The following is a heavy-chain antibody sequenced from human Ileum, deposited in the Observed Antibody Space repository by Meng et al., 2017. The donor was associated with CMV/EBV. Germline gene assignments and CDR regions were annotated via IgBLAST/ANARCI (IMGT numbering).Heavy chain of an antibody. CDR2: ISYSSSYI. CDR1: GFTLISYS. J-gene: IGHJ6*02. D-gene: IGHD3-16*01. Sequence: GESLKISCAASGFTLISYSMHWVRQAPGKGLEWVSSISYSSSYIFYADSVKGRFTISRDNAKNLVFLQMNSLSAEDTAVYYCARDWASVVWGQGTTVTVSS. V-gene: IGHV3-21*06. CDR3: ARDWASVV.